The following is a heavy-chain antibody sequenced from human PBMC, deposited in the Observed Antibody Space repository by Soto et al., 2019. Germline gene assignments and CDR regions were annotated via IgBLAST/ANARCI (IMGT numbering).Heavy chain of an antibody. J-gene: IGHJ4*02. V-gene: IGHV4-30-2*01. CDR3: ARGAVVNFDS. CDR1: GGSISSGDYY. CDR2: IYHSGST. D-gene: IGHD3-22*01. Sequence: LSLTCTVSGGSISSGDYYWSWIRQPPGKGLEWIGYIYHSGSTYYNPSLKSRVTISVDRSKNQFSLKLTSVTAADTAVYYCARGAVVNFDSWGQGTLVTVSS.